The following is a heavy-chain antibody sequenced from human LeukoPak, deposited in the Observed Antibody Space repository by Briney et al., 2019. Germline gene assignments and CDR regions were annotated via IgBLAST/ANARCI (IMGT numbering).Heavy chain of an antibody. CDR1: GYTFTSYG. Sequence: ASVKVSCKASGYTFTSYGISWVRLAPGQGLEWMGWISAYNGNTNYAQKLQGRVTMTTDTSTSTAYMELRSLRSDDTAVYYCARVSLVATIGIAAAGTGDYWGQGTLVTVSS. CDR3: ARVSLVATIGIAAAGTGDY. D-gene: IGHD6-13*01. V-gene: IGHV1-18*01. J-gene: IGHJ4*02. CDR2: ISAYNGNT.